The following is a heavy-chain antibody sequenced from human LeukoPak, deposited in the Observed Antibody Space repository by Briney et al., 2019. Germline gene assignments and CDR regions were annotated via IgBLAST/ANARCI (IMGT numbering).Heavy chain of an antibody. D-gene: IGHD6-19*01. V-gene: IGHV4-59*08. Sequence: SETLSLTCTVSGGSIGTNYWTWIRQPPGKGLEYIGYIYYTGGTNYNPSLKSRVTISVDTSKNQFSLKLSSVTAADTAVYFCAKYGNSGWVIDNWGQGTLVTVSS. CDR2: IYYTGGT. J-gene: IGHJ4*02. CDR3: AKYGNSGWVIDN. CDR1: GGSIGTNY.